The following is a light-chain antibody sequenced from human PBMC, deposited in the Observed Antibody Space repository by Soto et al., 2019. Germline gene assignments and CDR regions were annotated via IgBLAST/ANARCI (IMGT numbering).Light chain of an antibody. Sequence: IQMTQSPSTLSASVGVRVTITFRASQSISNRLAGYQQKPGKAPKVLIYDASSLESGVPSRFSGSGSATEFILTISSLQPDDFATYLCQHYGGVWTFGQGTKVDI. J-gene: IGKJ1*01. V-gene: IGKV1-5*01. CDR3: QHYGGVWT. CDR2: DAS. CDR1: QSISNR.